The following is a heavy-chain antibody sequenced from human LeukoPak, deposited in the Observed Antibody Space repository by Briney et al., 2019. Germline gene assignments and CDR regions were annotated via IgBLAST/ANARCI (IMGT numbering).Heavy chain of an antibody. CDR1: GYTFTGYY. Sequence: VASVKVSCKASGYTFTGYYMHWVRQAPGQGLEWMGRINPNSGGTNYAQKFQGRVTITRDTSINTAYMELSRLRSDDTAVYYCSGIRAVARIDFDYWGQGTLVTVSS. J-gene: IGHJ4*02. CDR2: INPNSGGT. D-gene: IGHD6-19*01. V-gene: IGHV1-2*06. CDR3: SGIRAVARIDFDY.